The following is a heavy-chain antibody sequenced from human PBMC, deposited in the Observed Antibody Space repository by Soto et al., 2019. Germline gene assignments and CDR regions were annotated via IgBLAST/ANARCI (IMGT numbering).Heavy chain of an antibody. CDR1: GFTFSPYW. CDR2: INPDGSST. D-gene: IGHD4-4*01. V-gene: IGHV3-74*01. Sequence: EVQLAESGGGLVQPGGSLRLSCAASGFTFSPYWMHWVRQAPGKGLVWVSRINPDGSSTNYADSVKGRFTISRDNAKNTLYLQMNSLRAEDTAVYYCGRGGSNSPNGMDVWAQGTTVTVSS. J-gene: IGHJ6*02. CDR3: GRGGSNSPNGMDV.